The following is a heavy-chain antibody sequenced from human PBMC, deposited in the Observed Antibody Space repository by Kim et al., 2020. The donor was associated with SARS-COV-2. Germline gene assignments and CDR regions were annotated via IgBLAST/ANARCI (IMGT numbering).Heavy chain of an antibody. CDR1: GFTFDDYA. CDR3: AKVGVVAKDGAGDY. D-gene: IGHD3-3*01. Sequence: GGSLRLSCAASGFTFDDYAMHWVRQAPGKGLELVSGISWNSGSIGYADSVKGRFTISRDNAKNSLYLQMNSLRAEDTAVYYCAKVGVVAKDGAGDYWGQGTLVTVSS. V-gene: IGHV3-9*01. J-gene: IGHJ4*02. CDR2: ISWNSGSI.